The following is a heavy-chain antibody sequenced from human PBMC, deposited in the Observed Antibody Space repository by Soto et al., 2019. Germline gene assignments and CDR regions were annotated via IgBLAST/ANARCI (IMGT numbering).Heavy chain of an antibody. CDR3: ALRSVGAASYVHYYGMDV. V-gene: IGHV2-5*01. CDR2: IYWNDDK. Sequence: QISLKESGPTLVKPPQTLTLTCTFSGFSLSTNAVGVSWIRQPPGKALEWLALIYWNDDKRYSPSLKSRLTITKDHSKHQVVLIMTSMDPIDTATYYCALRSVGAASYVHYYGMDVWGQATTVTVPS. D-gene: IGHD3-16*01. CDR1: GFSLSTNAVG. J-gene: IGHJ6*02.